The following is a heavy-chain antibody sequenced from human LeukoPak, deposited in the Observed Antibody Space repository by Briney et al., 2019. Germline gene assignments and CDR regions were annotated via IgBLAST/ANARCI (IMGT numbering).Heavy chain of an antibody. V-gene: IGHV1-8*01. CDR2: MNPNSGNT. Sequence: GASVKVSCKASGYTFTSYDINWVRQATGQGLEWMGWMNPNSGNTGYAQKFQGRVTMTRNTSISTAYMELSSLRSEGTAVYYCAREKRAGAVAGRKGWFDPWGQGTLVTVPS. CDR1: GYTFTSYD. CDR3: AREKRAGAVAGRKGWFDP. J-gene: IGHJ5*02. D-gene: IGHD6-19*01.